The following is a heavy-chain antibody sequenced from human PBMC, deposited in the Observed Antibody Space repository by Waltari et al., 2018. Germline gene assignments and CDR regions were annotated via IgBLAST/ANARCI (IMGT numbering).Heavy chain of an antibody. D-gene: IGHD6-6*01. CDR3: ARVSSSSGH. Sequence: QVQLVESGGGVVQPGRSLRLSCAASGFTFSSYAMPWVRQAPGKGLEWVAVISYDGSNKYYADSVKGRFTISRDNSKNTLYLQMNSLRAEDTAVYYCARVSSSSGHWGQGTLVTVSS. CDR1: GFTFSSYA. V-gene: IGHV3-30-3*01. J-gene: IGHJ4*02. CDR2: ISYDGSNK.